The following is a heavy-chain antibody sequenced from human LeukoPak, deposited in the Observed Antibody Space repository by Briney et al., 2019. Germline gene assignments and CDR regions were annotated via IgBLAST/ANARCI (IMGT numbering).Heavy chain of an antibody. CDR3: ARDPSLWFGELLYPPTGIDY. Sequence: GRSLRLSCAASRFTFSNYAMHWVCQAPGKGLEWVALISYDGSNKYYADSVKGRFTISRDNSKHTLYLQMNSLRTEDTAVYYCARDPSLWFGELLYPPTGIDYWGQGTLVTVSS. J-gene: IGHJ4*02. CDR1: RFTFSNYA. CDR2: ISYDGSNK. D-gene: IGHD3-10*01. V-gene: IGHV3-30-3*01.